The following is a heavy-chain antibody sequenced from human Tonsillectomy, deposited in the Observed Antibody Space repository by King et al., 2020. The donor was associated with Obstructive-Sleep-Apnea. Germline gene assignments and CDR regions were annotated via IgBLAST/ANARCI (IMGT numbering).Heavy chain of an antibody. CDR2: FGSSRNAI. V-gene: IGHV3-21*01. J-gene: IGHJ4*02. CDR3: ARDNSGFDY. Sequence: VQLVESGGGLVKPGGSLRLSCAASGFTLSSYIMNWVRQAPGKGLEWVSSFGSSRNAIYYADSLKGRFSISRDNAKNSLHLQMNSLRAEDTAVYYCARDNSGFDYWGQGTLVTVSS. CDR1: GFTLSSYI. D-gene: IGHD1-26*01.